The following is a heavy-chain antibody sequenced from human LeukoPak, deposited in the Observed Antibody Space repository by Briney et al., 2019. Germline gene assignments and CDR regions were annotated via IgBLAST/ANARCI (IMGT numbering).Heavy chain of an antibody. CDR2: ISYDGTNK. J-gene: IGHJ4*02. D-gene: IGHD4-11*01. CDR1: GFTFSTYA. V-gene: IGHV3-30*07. CDR3: ARDRTPSWSAYSNPTFHY. Sequence: GGSLRLSCAASGFTFSTYAIHWVRQAPGKGLEWVAVISYDGTNKNYADSVKGRFTISRDNSKNTLYLQLNSLRAEDTAVYYCARDRTPSWSAYSNPTFHYWGQGTLVTVSS.